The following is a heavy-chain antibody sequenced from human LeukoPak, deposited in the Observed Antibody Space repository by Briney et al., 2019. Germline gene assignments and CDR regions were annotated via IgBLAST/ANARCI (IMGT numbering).Heavy chain of an antibody. V-gene: IGHV6-1*01. J-gene: IGHJ5*02. D-gene: IGHD6-13*01. CDR1: GDSVSSNSVT. Sequence: SQTLSLTCAISGDSVSSNSVTWNWIRQSPSRGLEWLGRTYYRSKWYSDYAVSVKSRITINSDTSKNQFSLQLNSVTPDDTAVYYCGSSLVGGEQQVGWFDPWGQGTLVTVSS. CDR3: GSSLVGGEQQVGWFDP. CDR2: TYYRSKWYS.